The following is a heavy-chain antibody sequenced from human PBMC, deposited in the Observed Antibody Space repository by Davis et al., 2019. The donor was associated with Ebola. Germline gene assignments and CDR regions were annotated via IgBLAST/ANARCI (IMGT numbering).Heavy chain of an antibody. CDR2: IYTGDSDT. CDR1: DNTFTNYW. D-gene: IGHD3-10*01. CDR3: ARPSGFGDFLSGMDV. Sequence: QVSCKGSDNTFTNYWIGWVRQMPGKGLEWMGIIYTGDSDTRYSPSFQGQVTMSADKSINTAYLQWSSLKASDTARYYCARPSGFGDFLSGMDVWGKGTTVNVSS. J-gene: IGHJ6*04. V-gene: IGHV5-51*01.